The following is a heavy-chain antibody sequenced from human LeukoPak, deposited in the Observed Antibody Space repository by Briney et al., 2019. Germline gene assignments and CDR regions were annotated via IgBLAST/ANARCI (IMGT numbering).Heavy chain of an antibody. J-gene: IGHJ3*02. CDR3: AKDLSGWYSDAFDI. CDR2: ISSSSSYI. V-gene: IGHV3-21*01. Sequence: PGGSLRLSCAASGFTFSSYSMNWVRQAPGKGLEWVSSISSSSSYIYYADSVKGRFTISRDNAKNSLYLQMNSLRAEDTAVYYCAKDLSGWYSDAFDIWGQGTMVTVSS. D-gene: IGHD6-19*01. CDR1: GFTFSSYS.